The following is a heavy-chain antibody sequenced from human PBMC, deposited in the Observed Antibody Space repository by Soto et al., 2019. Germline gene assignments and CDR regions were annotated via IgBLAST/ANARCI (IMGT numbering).Heavy chain of an antibody. Sequence: SETLSLTCIVSGVSISSNYWSWIRQPPGQGLEWIGYIHYSGSTNFNPSLKNRVVMSVDTSKNQFSLRLSSVTAADTAVYYCARSYPNTIFGVVPSRGLDVWGQGATVTVSS. V-gene: IGHV4-59*01. CDR3: ARSYPNTIFGVVPSRGLDV. CDR1: GVSISSNY. D-gene: IGHD3-3*01. J-gene: IGHJ6*02. CDR2: IHYSGST.